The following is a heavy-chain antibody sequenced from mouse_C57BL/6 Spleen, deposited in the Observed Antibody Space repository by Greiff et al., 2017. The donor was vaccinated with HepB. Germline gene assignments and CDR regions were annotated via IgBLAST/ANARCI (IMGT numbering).Heavy chain of an antibody. Sequence: QVQLQQSGAELVKPGASVKISCKASGYAFSSYWMNWVKQRPGKGLEWIGQIYPGDGDTNYNGKFKGKATLTADKSSSTAYMQLSSLTSEDSAVYFCARREAQATDYYVMDYWGQGTSVTVSS. D-gene: IGHD3-2*02. CDR2: IYPGDGDT. V-gene: IGHV1-80*01. CDR1: GYAFSSYW. J-gene: IGHJ4*01. CDR3: ARREAQATDYYVMDY.